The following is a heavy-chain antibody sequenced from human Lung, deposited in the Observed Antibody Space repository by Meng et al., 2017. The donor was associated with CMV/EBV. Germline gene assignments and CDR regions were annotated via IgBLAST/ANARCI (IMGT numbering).Heavy chain of an antibody. CDR3: ARGSCIRVGAPGDD. CDR2: INPNSGGT. CDR1: GYTFTGYY. J-gene: IGHJ4*02. Sequence: ASVKVSCKASGYTFTGYYMHWVRQAPGQGLEWMGWINPNSGGTNYAQKFQGRVTITRDTSISTAYMELSRLRSDDTAVYYWARGSCIRVGAPGDDWGQGTLVTVSS. V-gene: IGHV1-2*02. D-gene: IGHD1-26*01.